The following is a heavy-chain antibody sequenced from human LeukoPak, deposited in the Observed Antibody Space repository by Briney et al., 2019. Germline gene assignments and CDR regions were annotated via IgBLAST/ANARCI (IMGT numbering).Heavy chain of an antibody. CDR1: GFTFSSYN. J-gene: IGHJ3*02. D-gene: IGHD3-22*01. Sequence: GGSLRLSCTASGFTFSSYNMHWVRQPTGKGLEWVSAVGTAGDTYYPGSVKGRFTISRENAKNSLYLQMNSLRAGDTAVYYCARRGDSRGYYDAFDIWGQETMVTVSS. CDR2: VGTAGDT. V-gene: IGHV3-13*01. CDR3: ARRGDSRGYYDAFDI.